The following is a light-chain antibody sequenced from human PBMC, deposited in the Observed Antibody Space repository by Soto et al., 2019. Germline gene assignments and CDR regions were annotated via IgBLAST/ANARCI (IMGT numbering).Light chain of an antibody. CDR1: QSVSKN. CDR3: QQRSNWPQFT. J-gene: IGKJ4*01. Sequence: EIVLTQSPATLSLSPGERATHSCRASQSVSKNLAWYQQKPGQAPRLLIHDASNRATGIPARFSGSGSGTDFTLTISSLEPEDFGVYYCQQRSNWPQFTFGGGTKVEIK. CDR2: DAS. V-gene: IGKV3-11*01.